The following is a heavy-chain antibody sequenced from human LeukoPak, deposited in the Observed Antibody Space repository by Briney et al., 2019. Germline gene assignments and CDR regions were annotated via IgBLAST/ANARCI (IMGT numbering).Heavy chain of an antibody. D-gene: IGHD6-13*01. CDR1: GGTFSSYG. V-gene: IGHV1-69*01. CDR3: ARGISSSWYWGFDY. CDR2: IIPIFGTA. Sequence: SVKVSCKASGGTFSSYGISWVRQAPGQGLEWMGGIIPIFGTANYAQKFQGRVTISADESTSTAYMELSGLRSEDTAVYYCARGISSSWYWGFDYWGQRTLVTVSS. J-gene: IGHJ4*02.